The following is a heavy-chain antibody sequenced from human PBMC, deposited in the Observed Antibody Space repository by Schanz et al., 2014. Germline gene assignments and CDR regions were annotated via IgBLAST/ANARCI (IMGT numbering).Heavy chain of an antibody. CDR3: ARDRGQVEQPFLEWYYAMDV. J-gene: IGHJ6*02. Sequence: QVQLVQSGSEVKKPGASVKVSCKASGYTFTTYGISWVRQAPGQGLEWMGWISAYNGHTNYAQKFQGRVTMTTDTSTSTVYLELRRLRADDTAVYYCARDRGQVEQPFLEWYYAMDVWGQGTTVAVSS. CDR2: ISAYNGHT. D-gene: IGHD3-3*01. V-gene: IGHV1-18*01. CDR1: GYTFTTYG.